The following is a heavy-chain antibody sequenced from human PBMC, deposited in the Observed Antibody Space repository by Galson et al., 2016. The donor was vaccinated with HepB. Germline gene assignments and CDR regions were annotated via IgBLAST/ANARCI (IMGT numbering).Heavy chain of an antibody. D-gene: IGHD2-2*01. Sequence: SLRLSCAASGFSLSSYSMNWVRQAPGQGLEYVSSISSSSSYIYYPDSVKGRFTISRDNAKNSLYLQMTSLRAEDTAVYYCARDRGYCSSTRCYGVYYGMDVWGQGTTVTVSS. CDR2: ISSSSSYI. J-gene: IGHJ6*02. CDR3: ARDRGYCSSTRCYGVYYGMDV. CDR1: GFSLSSYS. V-gene: IGHV3-21*01.